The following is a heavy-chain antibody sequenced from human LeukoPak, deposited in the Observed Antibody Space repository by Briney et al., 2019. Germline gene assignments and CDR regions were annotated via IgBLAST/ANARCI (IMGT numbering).Heavy chain of an antibody. CDR1: GFTFSSYA. Sequence: GGSLRLSCAASGFTFSSYAMSWVRQAPGKGLEWVSYISSRSSTIYNADSVKGRFTISRDNAKNSLYLRMNSLRAEDTAVYYCARDGGVYEGYYYYYYMDVWGKGTTVTVSS. V-gene: IGHV3-48*01. CDR3: ARDGGVYEGYYYYYYMDV. J-gene: IGHJ6*03. CDR2: ISSRSSTI. D-gene: IGHD2-8*01.